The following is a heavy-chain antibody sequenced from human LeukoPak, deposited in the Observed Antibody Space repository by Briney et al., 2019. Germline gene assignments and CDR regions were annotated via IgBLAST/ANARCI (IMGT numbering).Heavy chain of an antibody. V-gene: IGHV3-23*01. CDR2: ISGSGGST. J-gene: IGHJ4*02. CDR3: AKSYGDYVVYYFDY. D-gene: IGHD4-17*01. Sequence: GGSLRLSCAASGFTFSSYAMSWVRQAPGKGLGWVSAISGSGGSTYYADSVKGRFTISRDNSKNTLYLQMNSLRAEDTAVYYCAKSYGDYVVYYFDYWGQGTLVTVSS. CDR1: GFTFSSYA.